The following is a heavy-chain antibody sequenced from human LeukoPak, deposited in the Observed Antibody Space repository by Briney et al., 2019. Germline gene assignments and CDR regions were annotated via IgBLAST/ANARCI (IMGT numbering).Heavy chain of an antibody. Sequence: SETLSLTCTVSGGSISSSSYYWGWIRQPPGKGLEWIGSIYYSGSTYYNPSLKSRVTISVGTSKNQFSLKLSSVTAADTAVYYCARGQPSGGSYYDYWGQGTLVTVSS. CDR1: GGSISSSSYY. D-gene: IGHD2-15*01. CDR2: IYYSGST. J-gene: IGHJ4*02. CDR3: ARGQPSGGSYYDY. V-gene: IGHV4-39*07.